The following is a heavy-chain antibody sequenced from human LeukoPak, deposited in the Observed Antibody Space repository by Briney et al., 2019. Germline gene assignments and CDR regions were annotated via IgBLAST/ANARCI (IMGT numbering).Heavy chain of an antibody. Sequence: PGRSLRLSCAASGFTFSSYAMHWVRQAPGKGLEWVAVISYDGSNKYYADSVRGRFTISRDNSKNTLYLQMNSLRAEDTAVYYCARSRHVVVPAAFYGMDVWGQGTTVTVSS. CDR1: GFTFSSYA. D-gene: IGHD2-2*01. CDR2: ISYDGSNK. CDR3: ARSRHVVVPAAFYGMDV. J-gene: IGHJ6*02. V-gene: IGHV3-30*04.